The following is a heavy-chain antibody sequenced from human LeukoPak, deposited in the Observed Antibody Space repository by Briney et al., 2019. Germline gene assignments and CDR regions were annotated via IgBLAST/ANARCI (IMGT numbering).Heavy chain of an antibody. D-gene: IGHD2-15*01. V-gene: IGHV3-30-3*01. CDR3: ARGSSLSGAFDI. Sequence: GGSLRLSCAASGFTFSSYAMHWVRQAPGKGLEWVAVISYDGSNKYYADSVKGRFTISRDNSKNTLYLQVNSLRAEDTAVYYCARGSSLSGAFDIWGQGTMVTVSS. CDR1: GFTFSSYA. J-gene: IGHJ3*02. CDR2: ISYDGSNK.